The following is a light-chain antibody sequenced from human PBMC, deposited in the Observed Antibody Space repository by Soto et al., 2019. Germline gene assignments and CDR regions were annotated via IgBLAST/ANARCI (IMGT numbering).Light chain of an antibody. CDR2: KAS. V-gene: IGKV1-5*03. Sequence: DIQMTQSPSTLSGSVGDRVTITCRASQTISSWLAWYQQKPGKAPKLLIYKASTLKSGVPSRFSGSGSGTGFTLTISSLQPEDCATYYCLQDYNYPWTFGQGTKVDI. CDR3: LQDYNYPWT. J-gene: IGKJ1*01. CDR1: QTISSW.